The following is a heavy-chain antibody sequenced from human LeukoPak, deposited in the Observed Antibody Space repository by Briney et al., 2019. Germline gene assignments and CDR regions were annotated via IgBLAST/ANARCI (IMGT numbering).Heavy chain of an antibody. CDR1: GFTFSSYW. D-gene: IGHD2-15*01. CDR3: ARDAGYCSGGSCYSRYMDV. Sequence: PGGSLRLSCAASGFTFSSYWMSWVRQAPGKGLEWVANIKQEGSEKQYVDSVKGRFTISRDNAKNSLDLQMNSLTAEDTAVYYCARDAGYCSGGSCYSRYMDVWGKGTTVTVSS. CDR2: IKQEGSEK. V-gene: IGHV3-7*01. J-gene: IGHJ6*03.